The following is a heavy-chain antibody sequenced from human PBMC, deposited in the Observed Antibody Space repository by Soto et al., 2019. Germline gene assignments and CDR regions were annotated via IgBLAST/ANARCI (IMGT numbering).Heavy chain of an antibody. CDR1: GFIFDDYA. Sequence: EVQLVESGGGLVQPGRSLRLSCAASGFIFDDYAMHWVRQAPGKGLEWVEVISGNSGLLGYADSVKGRFTICSDNAKNTLFLPMNRLRAEDTGLYYSANDRYSSSAYNYYGIDACGQRATGNVS. CDR2: ISGNSGLL. V-gene: IGHV3-9*01. D-gene: IGHD6-6*01. CDR3: ANDRYSSSAYNYYGIDA. J-gene: IGHJ6*02.